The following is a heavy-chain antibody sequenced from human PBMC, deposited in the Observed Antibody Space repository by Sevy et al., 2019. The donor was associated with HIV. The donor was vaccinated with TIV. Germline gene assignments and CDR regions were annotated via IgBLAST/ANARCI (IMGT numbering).Heavy chain of an antibody. CDR1: GGTFSNYA. Sequence: ASVKVSCKASGGTFSNYALSWARQAPGQGLEWMGGIIPIFGTTNFAQTFQGRVTVNADEFTSTAYMELGSLRSADTAVYYCARTPIVVIPGATDLYFDNWGQGTLVTVSS. CDR3: ARTPIVVIPGATDLYFDN. CDR2: IIPIFGTT. V-gene: IGHV1-69*13. J-gene: IGHJ4*02. D-gene: IGHD2-2*01.